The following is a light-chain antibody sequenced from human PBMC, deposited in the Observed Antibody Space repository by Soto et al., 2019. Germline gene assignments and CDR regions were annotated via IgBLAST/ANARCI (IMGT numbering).Light chain of an antibody. V-gene: IGKV3-20*01. CDR3: QQYVTSHEWT. CDR1: QSVSSRY. CDR2: GTS. Sequence: EIVLTQSPGTLSLSLGDRATLSCRASQSVSSRYLGWYQQKPGQAPRLLIYGTSSRATGIPDRFSGSGSGTEFTLTISSREPEDFAVSFCQQYVTSHEWTFGQGTKVELK. J-gene: IGKJ1*01.